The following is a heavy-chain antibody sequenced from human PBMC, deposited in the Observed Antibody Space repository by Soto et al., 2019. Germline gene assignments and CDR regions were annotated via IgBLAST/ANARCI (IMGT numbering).Heavy chain of an antibody. Sequence: GGSLRLSCAASGFTFSNSAMHWARQAPGKGLEWVAVISYDGNNKYYADSVKGRFTISRDNSMNTLYLQMNSLRPEDTAVYYCARDRVVVGIGEIDYWGQGTLVTVSS. CDR3: ARDRVVVGIGEIDY. D-gene: IGHD3-22*01. CDR2: ISYDGNNK. CDR1: GFTFSNSA. V-gene: IGHV3-30-3*01. J-gene: IGHJ4*02.